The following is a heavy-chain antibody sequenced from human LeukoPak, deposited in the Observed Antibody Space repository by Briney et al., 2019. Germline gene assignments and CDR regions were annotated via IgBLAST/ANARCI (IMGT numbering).Heavy chain of an antibody. CDR2: INQGGTEK. Sequence: PGESLRLSCAASRFTFSNYWMSWVRQATGKGLEWVASINQGGTEKHFVDSVKGRFTISRDNAQNSLYVQMNSLRAEDTAVYYCARLLFGGYSDYWGQGTLVTVSS. J-gene: IGHJ4*02. V-gene: IGHV3-7*01. CDR1: RFTFSNYW. CDR3: ARLLFGGYSDY. D-gene: IGHD2-15*01.